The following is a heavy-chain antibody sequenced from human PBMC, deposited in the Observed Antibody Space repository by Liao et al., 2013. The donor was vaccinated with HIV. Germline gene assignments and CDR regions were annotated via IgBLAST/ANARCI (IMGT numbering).Heavy chain of an antibody. CDR2: ISYSGST. D-gene: IGHD4-17*01. J-gene: IGHJ5*02. CDR3: ARHPDYGDYGWFDP. CDR1: GGSISRSTYY. Sequence: QLQLQESGPGLVKASETLSLTCTVSGGSISRSTYYWGWIRQPPGKGLEWIGSISYSGSTYYNPSLKSRVTISVDTSKNQFSLKLSSVTAADTAVYYCARHPDYGDYGWFDPWGQGTLVTVSS. V-gene: IGHV4-39*07.